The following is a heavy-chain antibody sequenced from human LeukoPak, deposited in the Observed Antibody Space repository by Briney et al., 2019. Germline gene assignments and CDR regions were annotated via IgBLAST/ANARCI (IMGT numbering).Heavy chain of an antibody. D-gene: IGHD6-13*01. Sequence: SETLSLTCTVSGGSISSYYWSWIRQPPGKGLEWIAYIYYSGSTNYNPSLKSRVTISVDTSKNQFSLKLSSVTAADTAVYYCARETSSWYGLDYYYGMDVWGQGTTVTVSS. V-gene: IGHV4-59*01. CDR3: ARETSSWYGLDYYYGMDV. J-gene: IGHJ6*02. CDR1: GGSISSYY. CDR2: IYYSGST.